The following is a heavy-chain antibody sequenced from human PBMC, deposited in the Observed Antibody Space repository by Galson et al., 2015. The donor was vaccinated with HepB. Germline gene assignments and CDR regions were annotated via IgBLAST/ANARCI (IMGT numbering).Heavy chain of an antibody. CDR3: ARAQRVGATHFDY. D-gene: IGHD1-26*01. CDR2: MNPNSGNT. Sequence: SVTVSCKASGSTFTSYDINWVRQATGQGLEWMGWMNPNSGNTGYAQKFQGRVTMTRNTSISTAYMELSSLRSEDTAVYYCARAQRVGATHFDYWGQGTLVTVSS. J-gene: IGHJ4*02. V-gene: IGHV1-8*01. CDR1: GSTFTSYD.